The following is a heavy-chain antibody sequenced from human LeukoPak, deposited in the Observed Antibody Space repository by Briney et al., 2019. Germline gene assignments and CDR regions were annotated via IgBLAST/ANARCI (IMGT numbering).Heavy chain of an antibody. Sequence: ASVKVSCKASGYPFTTWNIHWVRQAPGQRLEWMGWINPGNGNTRYSQNFQARVTITRDTSASTAYMQLSSLRSDDTAVYYCAREVSFGGVIAPLDYWGQGTLVTVSS. V-gene: IGHV1-3*01. CDR3: AREVSFGGVIAPLDY. CDR2: INPGNGNT. J-gene: IGHJ4*02. CDR1: GYPFTTWN. D-gene: IGHD3-16*02.